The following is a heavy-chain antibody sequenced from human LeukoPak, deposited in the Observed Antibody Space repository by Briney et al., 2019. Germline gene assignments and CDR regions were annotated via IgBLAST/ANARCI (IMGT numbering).Heavy chain of an antibody. Sequence: GASVKVSCKASGYTFTGYYMHWVRQAPGQGLEWMGWINPNSGGTNYAQKFQGRVTMTRDTSISTAYMELSRLRSDDTAVYYCARVVVVAPRRYGMDVWGQGTTVTVSS. D-gene: IGHD2-15*01. CDR3: ARVVVVAPRRYGMDV. CDR1: GYTFTGYY. V-gene: IGHV1-2*02. CDR2: INPNSGGT. J-gene: IGHJ6*02.